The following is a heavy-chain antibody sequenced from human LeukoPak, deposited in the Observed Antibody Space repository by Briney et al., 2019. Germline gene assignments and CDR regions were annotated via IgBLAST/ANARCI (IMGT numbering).Heavy chain of an antibody. V-gene: IGHV1-18*01. CDR1: GYTFTNFG. D-gene: IGHD2-2*01. Sequence: ASVKVSCKASGYTFTNFGVAWVRQAPGQGLEWMGWINANTGNRNYAQKFQDRVTMTTDTSTTTAYMELRSLRSDDTAVYYCARWGSSRTSCFSYSCWYMDVWGEGTTVTVSS. CDR2: INANTGNR. CDR3: ARWGSSRTSCFSYSCWYMDV. J-gene: IGHJ6*03.